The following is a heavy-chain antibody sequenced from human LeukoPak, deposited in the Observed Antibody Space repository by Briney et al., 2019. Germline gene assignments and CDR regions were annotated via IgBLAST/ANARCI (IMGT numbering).Heavy chain of an antibody. CDR3: AWDPVKRATIGGG. V-gene: IGHV3-21*01. D-gene: IGHD5-24*01. Sequence: GGSLRLSCAASGFTFSSYSMNWVRQAPGKGLEWVSSISSSSSYIYYADSMKGRFTISRDNAKNSLYLQMNSLRAEDTAMYYCAWDPVKRATIGGGWGQGTLVTVSS. J-gene: IGHJ4*02. CDR2: ISSSSSYI. CDR1: GFTFSSYS.